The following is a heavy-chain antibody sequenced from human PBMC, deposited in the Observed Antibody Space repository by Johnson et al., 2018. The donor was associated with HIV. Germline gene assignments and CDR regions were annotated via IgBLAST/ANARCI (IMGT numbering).Heavy chain of an antibody. V-gene: IGHV3-30*02. D-gene: IGHD5-18*01. CDR2: IRSDGSNK. J-gene: IGHJ3*02. CDR1: GFTFSTYG. CDR3: ASGYSYGPDSFDS. Sequence: QVQLVESGGGVVQPGGSLRLSCAASGFTFSTYGMHWVRQAPGKGLEWVAFIRSDGSNKYYADSVKGRFTISRDNSKNTLYLQMKSLRSEDTAVYYCASGYSYGPDSFDSWGQGTMVTVSS.